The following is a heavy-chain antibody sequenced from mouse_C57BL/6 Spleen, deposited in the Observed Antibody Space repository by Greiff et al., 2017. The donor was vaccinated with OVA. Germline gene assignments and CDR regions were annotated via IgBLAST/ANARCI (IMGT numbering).Heavy chain of an antibody. CDR2: IYPGDGDT. CDR3: ARSIPEYYAMDY. J-gene: IGHJ4*01. Sequence: QVQLQQSGPELVKPGASVKISCKASGYAFSSSWMNWVKQRPGKGLEWIGRIYPGDGDTNYNGKFKGKATLTADKSSSTAYMQLSSLTSEDSAVYFCARSIPEYYAMDYWGQGTSVTVSS. CDR1: GYAFSSSW. V-gene: IGHV1-82*01.